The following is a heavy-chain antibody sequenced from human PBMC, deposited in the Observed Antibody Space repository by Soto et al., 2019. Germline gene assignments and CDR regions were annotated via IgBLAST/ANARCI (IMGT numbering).Heavy chain of an antibody. CDR3: ARGHYYGSGSYYYFDY. J-gene: IGHJ4*02. CDR2: INPSGGST. V-gene: IGHV1-46*01. D-gene: IGHD3-10*01. CDR1: GYTFTGYY. Sequence: ASVKVSCKASGYTFTGYYMHWVRQAPGQGLEWMGIINPSGGSTSYAQKFQGRVTMTRDTSTSTVYMELSSLRSEDTAVYYCARGHYYGSGSYYYFDYWGQGTLVTVSS.